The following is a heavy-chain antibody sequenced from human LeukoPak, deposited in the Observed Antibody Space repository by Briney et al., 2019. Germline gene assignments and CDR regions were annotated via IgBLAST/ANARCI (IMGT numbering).Heavy chain of an antibody. CDR2: TYYRFKWYN. D-gene: IGHD3-16*01. V-gene: IGHV6-1*01. Sequence: SQTLSLTCAISGDSVSANRAAWNWIRQSPSRGLEWLGRTYYRFKWYNNYAVSVKSRITINPDTSKNQFSLQLNSVTPEDTAVYYCARGFGESTPGGFDYWGQGTLVTVSS. J-gene: IGHJ4*02. CDR1: GDSVSANRAA. CDR3: ARGFGESTPGGFDY.